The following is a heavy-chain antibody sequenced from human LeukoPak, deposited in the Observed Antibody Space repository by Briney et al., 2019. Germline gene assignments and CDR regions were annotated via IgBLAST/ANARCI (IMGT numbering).Heavy chain of an antibody. CDR2: ISSSSSYI. CDR3: ARDSGYYGSGSYYYYGMDV. V-gene: IGHV3-21*01. J-gene: IGHJ6*02. D-gene: IGHD3-10*01. Sequence: GGSLRLSCAASGFTFSSYSMNWVRQAPGKGLEWVSSISSSSSYIYYADSVKGRFTISRDNAKNSLYLQMNSLRDEGTAVYYCARDSGYYGSGSYYYYGMDVWGQGTTVTVSS. CDR1: GFTFSSYS.